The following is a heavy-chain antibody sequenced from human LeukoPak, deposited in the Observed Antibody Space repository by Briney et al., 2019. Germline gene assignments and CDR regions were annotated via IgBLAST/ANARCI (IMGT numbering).Heavy chain of an antibody. D-gene: IGHD4-23*01. CDR1: GYTFTSYG. Sequence: ASVKVSCTASGYTFTSYGISWVRQAPGQGLEWMGWISAYNGNTNYAQKLQGRVTMTTDTSTSTAYMELRSLRSDDTAVYYCARVTRRGNSGRWFDPWGQGTLVTVSS. CDR2: ISAYNGNT. V-gene: IGHV1-18*01. J-gene: IGHJ5*02. CDR3: ARVTRRGNSGRWFDP.